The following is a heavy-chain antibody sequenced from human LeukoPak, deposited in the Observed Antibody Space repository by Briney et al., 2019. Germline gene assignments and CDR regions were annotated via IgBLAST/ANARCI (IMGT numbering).Heavy chain of an antibody. CDR3: AGGHYNDFWRGYIYAFDI. Sequence: LSLTCTVSGVSISSGGYYWSWIRQAPGKGLEWVANIKQDGSEKYYVDSVKGRFTISRDNADNSLYLQMNSLRAEDTAVYYCAGGHYNDFWRGYIYAFDIWGQGTMVTVSS. D-gene: IGHD3-3*01. J-gene: IGHJ3*02. V-gene: IGHV3-7*01. CDR2: IKQDGSEK. CDR1: GVSISSGGYY.